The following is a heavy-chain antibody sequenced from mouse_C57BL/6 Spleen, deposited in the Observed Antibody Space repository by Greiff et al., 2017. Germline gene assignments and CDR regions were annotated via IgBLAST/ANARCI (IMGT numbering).Heavy chain of an antibody. D-gene: IGHD1-1*01. CDR1: GYSFTDYN. Sequence: QLQQSGPELVKPGASVKISCKASGYSFTDYNMNWVKQSNGKSLEWIGVINPNYGTTSYNQKFKGKATLTVDQSSSTAYMQLNSLTSEDSAVYYCARPRYYGSSPWFAYWGQGTLVTVSA. CDR2: INPNYGTT. CDR3: ARPRYYGSSPWFAY. J-gene: IGHJ3*01. V-gene: IGHV1-39*01.